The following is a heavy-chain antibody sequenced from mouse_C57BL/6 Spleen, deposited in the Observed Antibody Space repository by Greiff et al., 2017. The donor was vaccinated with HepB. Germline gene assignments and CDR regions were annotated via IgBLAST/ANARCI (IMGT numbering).Heavy chain of an antibody. CDR3: AREDGSSSFAY. Sequence: EVQGVESGGGLVKPGGSLKLSCAASGFTFSSYAMSWVRQTPEKRLEWVATISDGGSYTYYPDNVKGRFTISRDNAKNNLYLQMSHLKSEDTAMYYCAREDGSSSFAYWGQGTLVTVSA. J-gene: IGHJ3*01. CDR1: GFTFSSYA. V-gene: IGHV5-4*01. D-gene: IGHD1-1*01. CDR2: ISDGGSYT.